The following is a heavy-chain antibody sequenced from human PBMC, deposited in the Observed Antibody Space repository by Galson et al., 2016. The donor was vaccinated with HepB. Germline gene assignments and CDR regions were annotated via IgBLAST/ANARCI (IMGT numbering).Heavy chain of an antibody. CDR2: IYSGGST. Sequence: SLRLSCAVSGFTVSNKYMSWVRQAPGKGLEWVSLIYSGGSTKYADAVKGRFTIYRENNKNTRFLQMDSLRPEDTAVYYCHNVRENNYWGHGTLVTVS. CDR3: HNVRENNY. J-gene: IGHJ4*01. V-gene: IGHV3-53*01. CDR1: GFTVSNKY. D-gene: IGHD1-14*01.